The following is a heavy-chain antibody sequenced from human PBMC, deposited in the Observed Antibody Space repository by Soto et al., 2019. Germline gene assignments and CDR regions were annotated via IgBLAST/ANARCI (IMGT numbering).Heavy chain of an antibody. CDR2: ISGIGGST. CDR1: GFTFSSYA. Sequence: EVQLLESGGGLVQPGGSLRLSCAASGFTFSSYAMSWVRQAPGKGLEWVSAISGIGGSTYYADSVKGRFTISRDNSKNTLYLQMNSLRAEDTAVYYCAKVSLFEEYYFDYWGQGTLVTVSS. V-gene: IGHV3-23*01. D-gene: IGHD3-10*01. CDR3: AKVSLFEEYYFDY. J-gene: IGHJ4*02.